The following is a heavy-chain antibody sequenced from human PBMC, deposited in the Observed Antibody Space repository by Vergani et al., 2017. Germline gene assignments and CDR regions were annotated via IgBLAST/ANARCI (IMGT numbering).Heavy chain of an antibody. D-gene: IGHD3-9*01. CDR3: VHRLGYFDWDGAFDV. J-gene: IGHJ3*01. Sequence: QITLRESGPTLVKPTQTLTLTCTFSGFSLTTGGEGVGWIRQPPGRALEWLAFVYWNDDERYSPSLKSRVTITKDTSKNEVILTMAIMDPVDTATYYCVHRLGYFDWDGAFDVWGPGTMVTVSS. CDR1: GFSLTTGGEG. CDR2: VYWNDDE. V-gene: IGHV2-5*01.